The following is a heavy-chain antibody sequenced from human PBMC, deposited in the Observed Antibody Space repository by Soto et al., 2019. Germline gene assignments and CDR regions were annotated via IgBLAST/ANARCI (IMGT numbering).Heavy chain of an antibody. V-gene: IGHV2-5*02. D-gene: IGHD3-16*01. CDR3: AHSMITFGGVHPEPRFDP. Sequence: SGPTLVNPTQTLTLTCTFSGFSLSTSGVGVGWIRQPPGKALEWLALIYWDDDKRYSPSLKSRLTITKDTSKNQVVLTMTNMDPVDTATYYCAHSMITFGGVHPEPRFDPWGQGTLVTVSS. CDR1: GFSLSTSGVG. J-gene: IGHJ5*02. CDR2: IYWDDDK.